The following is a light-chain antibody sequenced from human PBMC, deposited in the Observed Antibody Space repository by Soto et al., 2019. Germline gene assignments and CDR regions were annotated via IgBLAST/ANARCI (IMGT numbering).Light chain of an antibody. V-gene: IGKV1-39*01. Sequence: EIQMTQSPSSLSASVGDRVTITCRASQRVSSYLNWYQQKQGKAPKLMIYAASSLQSGVPSRFSGSGSGTDFTLTISSLQPEDFATYYCQKSYSTPPTFGQGTRLDSK. CDR1: QRVSSY. CDR3: QKSYSTPPT. J-gene: IGKJ5*01. CDR2: AAS.